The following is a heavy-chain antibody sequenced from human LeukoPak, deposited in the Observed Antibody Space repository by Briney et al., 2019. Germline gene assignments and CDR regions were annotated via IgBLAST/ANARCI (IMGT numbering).Heavy chain of an antibody. CDR3: AKDRTAGYDGLVDY. CDR1: GFTFSSCG. J-gene: IGHJ4*02. V-gene: IGHV3-33*06. Sequence: TGRSLRLSCAASGFTFSSCGMHWVRQAPGKGLEWVAVIWNDGRNKYYADSVKGRFTISRDNSKNTLYLQMNSLRAEDTAVYYCAKDRTAGYDGLVDYWGQGTLVTVFS. D-gene: IGHD5-12*01. CDR2: IWNDGRNK.